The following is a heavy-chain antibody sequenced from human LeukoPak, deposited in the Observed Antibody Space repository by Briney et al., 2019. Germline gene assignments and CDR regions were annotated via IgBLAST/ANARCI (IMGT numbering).Heavy chain of an antibody. V-gene: IGHV3-33*01. CDR1: GLNFRDYG. Sequence: GGSLRLSCAASGLNFRDYGMHWVRQAPGKGLEWVAVIWYDGSNQYYVDSVKGRFTVSKDNAKNMLYLQMNSLRAEDTAVYYCATDRGNGYYFDYWGQGTLVTVSS. D-gene: IGHD1-1*01. CDR3: ATDRGNGYYFDY. J-gene: IGHJ4*02. CDR2: IWYDGSNQ.